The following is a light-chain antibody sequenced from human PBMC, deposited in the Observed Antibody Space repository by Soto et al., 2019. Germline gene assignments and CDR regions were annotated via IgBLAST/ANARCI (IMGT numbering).Light chain of an antibody. CDR3: LQDHGYPWT. V-gene: IGKV1-6*02. Sequence: AIHMTQSPASLSASVGDTVTITCRAGQGIRVDLDWYQQKPGKAPKLLISAASTLQNGVPSRFSGSGSGTHFTLTINGLQPEDFATYFCLQDHGYPWTFGQGTKVDIK. CDR1: QGIRVD. J-gene: IGKJ1*01. CDR2: AAS.